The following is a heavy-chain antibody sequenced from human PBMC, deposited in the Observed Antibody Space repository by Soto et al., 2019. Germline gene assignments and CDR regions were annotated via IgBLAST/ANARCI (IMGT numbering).Heavy chain of an antibody. V-gene: IGHV1-2*02. D-gene: IGHD5-12*01. CDR1: GYTFTGYY. CDR2: INPNSGGT. J-gene: IGHJ4*02. Sequence: SVKVSCKASGYTFTGYYMHWVRQAPGQGLEWMGWINPNSGGTNYAQKFQGRVTMTRDTSISTTNMELNRMGFDDTAGYYCARESDPLSGYEPYFDYWGQGTLVTVSS. CDR3: ARESDPLSGYEPYFDY.